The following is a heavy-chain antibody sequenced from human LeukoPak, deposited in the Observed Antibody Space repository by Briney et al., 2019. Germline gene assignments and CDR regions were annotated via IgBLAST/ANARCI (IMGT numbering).Heavy chain of an antibody. Sequence: GGSLRLSCAASGFTFDDYAMHWVRQAPGKGLEWVSGISWNSGSIGYADSVKGRFTISRDNSGNIISLQMNNLTTEDTATYYCAREKFDSWGQGALVTVSP. V-gene: IGHV3-9*01. J-gene: IGHJ5*01. CDR1: GFTFDDYA. CDR2: ISWNSGSI. CDR3: AREKFDS.